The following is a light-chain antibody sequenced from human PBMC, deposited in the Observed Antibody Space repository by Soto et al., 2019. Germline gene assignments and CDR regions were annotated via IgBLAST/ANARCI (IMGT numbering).Light chain of an antibody. CDR3: QQYGSSPLT. J-gene: IGKJ4*01. Sequence: EIVLTQSPGTLSLSPGERATLSCRASQTVSGSYLAWYQQKPNQAPRLLMYDASRRATGIPDRFGGSGSGTDFTLTISRVEPEYFAVYYCQQYGSSPLTFGGGTKVEIK. V-gene: IGKV3-20*01. CDR1: QTVSGSY. CDR2: DAS.